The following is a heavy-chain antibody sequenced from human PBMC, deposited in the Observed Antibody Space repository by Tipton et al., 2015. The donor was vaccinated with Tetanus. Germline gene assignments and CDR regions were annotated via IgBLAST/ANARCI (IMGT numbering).Heavy chain of an antibody. CDR1: GGPFSSYV. Sequence: VQLVQSGAEVKKPGSSVRVSCKSSGGPFSSYVIAWVRQAPGQGLEWMGGVLPLFGTIKYSQNFQDRVTITADASTSTVYMELGSLRSGDTAVYYCATVGAGLRRREGPLDSWGQGTMITVSS. V-gene: IGHV1-69*01. CDR3: ATVGAGLRRREGPLDS. D-gene: IGHD1-1*01. CDR2: VLPLFGTI. J-gene: IGHJ3*02.